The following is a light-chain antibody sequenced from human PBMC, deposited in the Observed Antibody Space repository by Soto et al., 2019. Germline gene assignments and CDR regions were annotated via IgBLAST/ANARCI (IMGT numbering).Light chain of an antibody. CDR1: SSDVGGYKY. CDR3: SSFAGGGNPVL. Sequence: QSALTQPPSASGSLGQSVTISCTGTSSDVGGYKYVSWHQQHPGKAPKVMIYEVTKRPPGVPERFSGSKSGNSASLTGSGLQAEDAADYYCSSFAGGGNPVLLGGGTKLTVL. V-gene: IGLV2-8*01. CDR2: EVT. J-gene: IGLJ2*01.